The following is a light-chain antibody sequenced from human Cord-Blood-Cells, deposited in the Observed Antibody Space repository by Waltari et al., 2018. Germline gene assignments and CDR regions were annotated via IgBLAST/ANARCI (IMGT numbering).Light chain of an antibody. V-gene: IGLV2-8*01. Sequence: QSALTQPRSVSGSPGQSVTISCTGTSSDVGGYNYVSWYQQHPGKAPQLRIYEVSKRPSGVPDRFSGSKSGNTASLTVSGLQAEDEADYYCSSYAGSNKVFGGGTKLTVL. CDR1: SSDVGGYNY. CDR3: SSYAGSNKV. J-gene: IGLJ2*01. CDR2: EVS.